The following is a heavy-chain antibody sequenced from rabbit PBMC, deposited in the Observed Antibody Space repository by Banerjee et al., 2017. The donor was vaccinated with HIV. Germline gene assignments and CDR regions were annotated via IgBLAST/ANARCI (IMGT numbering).Heavy chain of an antibody. Sequence: QEQLVESGGGLVQPGGSLKLSCKASGFDFSSYGVSWVRQAPGKGLEWIGYIDPVFGSTYYASWVNGRFTISSHNAQNTLYLQLNSLTAADTATYFCVRGGYGWLLYFSLWGPGTLVTVS. CDR2: IDPVFGST. D-gene: IGHD6-1*01. CDR1: GFDFSSYG. J-gene: IGHJ4*01. V-gene: IGHV1S47*01. CDR3: VRGGYGWLLYFSL.